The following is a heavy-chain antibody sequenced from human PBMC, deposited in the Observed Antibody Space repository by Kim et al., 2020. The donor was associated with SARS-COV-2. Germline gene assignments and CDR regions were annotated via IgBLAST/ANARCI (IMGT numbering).Heavy chain of an antibody. Sequence: GGSLRLSCAASGFTFSSYGMHWVRQAPGKGLEWVAVISYDGSNKYYADSVKGRFTISRDNSKNTLYLQMNSLRAEDTAVYYCAKSRNTLKNYGSGKNFDYWGQGTLVTVSS. CDR3: AKSRNTLKNYGSGKNFDY. D-gene: IGHD3-10*01. CDR2: ISYDGSNK. CDR1: GFTFSSYG. V-gene: IGHV3-30*18. J-gene: IGHJ4*02.